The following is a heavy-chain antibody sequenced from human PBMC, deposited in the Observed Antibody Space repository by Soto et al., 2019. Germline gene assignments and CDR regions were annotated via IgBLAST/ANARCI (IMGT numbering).Heavy chain of an antibody. CDR2: INHSGST. D-gene: IGHD6-13*01. CDR3: ARVRSSWYGNWFDP. V-gene: IGHV4-34*01. Sequence: QVQLQQWGAGLLKPSETLSLTCAVYGGSFSGYYWSWIRQPPGKGLEWIGEINHSGSTNYNPSLKSRVTISVDTSKNQFSLKLSSVTAADTAVYYCARVRSSWYGNWFDPWGQGTLVTVSS. CDR1: GGSFSGYY. J-gene: IGHJ5*02.